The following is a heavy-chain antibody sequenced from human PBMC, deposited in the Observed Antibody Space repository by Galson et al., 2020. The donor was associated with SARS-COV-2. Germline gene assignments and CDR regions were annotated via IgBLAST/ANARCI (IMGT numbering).Heavy chain of an antibody. CDR1: GASNSSGSYY. J-gene: IGHJ6*02. V-gene: IGHV4-61*02. CDR3: ARGNSPCVTIFGVLTGTCGMDV. Sequence: SETLSLTCTVSGASNSSGSYYWSWIRQPAGKGLEWIGRIYKSGNTNYNPSLWSQVTISVDTSKNQFSLKLTSVTAADTAVYYCARGNSPCVTIFGVLTGTCGMDVWGQGTTVTVSS. CDR2: IYKSGNT. D-gene: IGHD3-3*01.